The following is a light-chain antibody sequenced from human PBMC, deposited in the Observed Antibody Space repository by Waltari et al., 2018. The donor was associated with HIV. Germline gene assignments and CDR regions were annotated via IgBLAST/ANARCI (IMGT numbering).Light chain of an antibody. J-gene: IGKJ2*01. CDR3: QQYGSSLFYT. CDR1: QCVSSSY. V-gene: IGKV3-20*01. CDR2: GAS. Sequence: EIVLTQSPGTLSLSPGERATLSCRASQCVSSSYLAWYQQKPGQAPRLLIYGASSRATGIPDRFSGSVSGTDFTLTISRLEPEDFAVYYCQQYGSSLFYTFGQGTKLEIK.